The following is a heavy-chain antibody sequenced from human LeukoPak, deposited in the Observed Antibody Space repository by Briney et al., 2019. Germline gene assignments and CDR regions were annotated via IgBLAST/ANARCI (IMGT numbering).Heavy chain of an antibody. CDR3: ARLSEDYGMDV. J-gene: IGHJ6*02. Sequence: KPSETLSLTCTVSGGSISSYYWSWVRQPPGKGLEWIGYIYYSGSTNYNPSLKSRVTISVDTSKNQFSLKLSSVTAADTAVYYCARLSEDYGMDVWGQGTTVTVSS. D-gene: IGHD5/OR15-5a*01. CDR1: GGSISSYY. CDR2: IYYSGST. V-gene: IGHV4-59*08.